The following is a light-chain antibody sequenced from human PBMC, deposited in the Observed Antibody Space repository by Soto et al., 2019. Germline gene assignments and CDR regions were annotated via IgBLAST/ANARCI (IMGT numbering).Light chain of an antibody. Sequence: EIVLTQSPATLSLSPGERATLSCRASQSVSSYLAWYQQKPGQVPRLLIYDASNRATGIPARFSGSGSGTDFTLTISSLEPEDFAVYYCQQRSNGLTFGGGTKVEIK. CDR3: QQRSNGLT. V-gene: IGKV3-11*01. CDR2: DAS. J-gene: IGKJ4*01. CDR1: QSVSSY.